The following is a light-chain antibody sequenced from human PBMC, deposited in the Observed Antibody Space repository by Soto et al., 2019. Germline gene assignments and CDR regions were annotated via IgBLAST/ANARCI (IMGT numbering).Light chain of an antibody. V-gene: IGKV3-20*01. CDR3: QHYSSSPLA. J-gene: IGKJ1*01. Sequence: EIVLTQSPGTLSLSPGERATLSCRASQSVSSSYLAWYQQKPGQAPRLLIYGASSRATGIPDRFSGSGSGTDFTLTISRLEPEDFAVYYCQHYSSSPLAFGQGTKVDIK. CDR1: QSVSSSY. CDR2: GAS.